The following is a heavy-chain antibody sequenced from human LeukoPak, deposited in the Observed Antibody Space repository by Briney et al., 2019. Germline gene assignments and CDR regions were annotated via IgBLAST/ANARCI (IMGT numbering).Heavy chain of an antibody. V-gene: IGHV4-59*08. Sequence: PSETLSLTCTVSGGSISSYYWSWIRQPPGKGLEWIGYIYHSGTTNYNPSLKSRVTISVDTSKSQFSLKLSSVTAADTAVYYCASLWPYQLSAFDIWGQGTMVTVSS. J-gene: IGHJ3*02. CDR1: GGSISSYY. CDR2: IYHSGTT. CDR3: ASLWPYQLSAFDI. D-gene: IGHD2-2*01.